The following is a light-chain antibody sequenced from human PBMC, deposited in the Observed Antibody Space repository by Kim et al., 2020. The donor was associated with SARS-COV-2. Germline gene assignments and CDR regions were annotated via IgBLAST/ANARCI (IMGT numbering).Light chain of an antibody. CDR3: QHYGSSPPYT. CDR2: GAS. Sequence: EIVLTQSPGTLSLSPGERATLSCRASQSVSSNHLAWYQQKPGQAPSLLIYGASNRATGIPDRFSGSGSGTDFTLTISRLEPEDCAVYFCQHYGSSPPYTFGQGTKLEI. CDR1: QSVSSNH. V-gene: IGKV3-20*01. J-gene: IGKJ2*01.